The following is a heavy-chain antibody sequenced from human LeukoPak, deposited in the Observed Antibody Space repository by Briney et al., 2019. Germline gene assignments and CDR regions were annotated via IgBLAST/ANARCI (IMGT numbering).Heavy chain of an antibody. Sequence: SQTLSLTCAISGDNVSSNSAAWNWIRQSPSRGLEWLGRTYYRSKWFSRYAVSVKSRITINADTSKNQFSLQLNSVTPDDTAVYYCARGPGYFQHWGQGTLVTVSS. V-gene: IGHV6-1*01. J-gene: IGHJ1*01. CDR2: TYYRSKWFS. CDR3: ARGPGYFQH. CDR1: GDNVSSNSAA.